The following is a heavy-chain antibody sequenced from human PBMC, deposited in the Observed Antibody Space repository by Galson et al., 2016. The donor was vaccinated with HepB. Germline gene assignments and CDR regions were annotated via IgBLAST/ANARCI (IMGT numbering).Heavy chain of an antibody. CDR1: RFTFSRYG. V-gene: IGHV3-33*01. J-gene: IGHJ4*02. Sequence: SLRLSCAASRFTFSRYGMHWVRQAPGKGLEWVAGIWYDGSNKYYADSVKGRFTISRDNSKNMLYLQMNSLRAEDTAVYYCAREDPNVAVAALDYWGQGTLVTVSS. D-gene: IGHD6-19*01. CDR2: IWYDGSNK. CDR3: AREDPNVAVAALDY.